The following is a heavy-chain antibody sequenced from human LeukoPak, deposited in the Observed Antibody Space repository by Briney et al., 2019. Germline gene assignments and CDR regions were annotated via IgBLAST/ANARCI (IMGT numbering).Heavy chain of an antibody. CDR1: GYTFTSYG. V-gene: IGHV1-18*01. CDR2: ISGSNGNT. D-gene: IGHD6-13*01. J-gene: IGHJ4*02. Sequence: VASVKVSCKASGYTFTSYGVSWVRQAPGQGLEWMGWISGSNGNTNNAQKVQGRVTMTTDISTSTAYMELRSLRSDDTAVYYCARYPLSYSSNWHYYFDYWGQGTLLTVSS. CDR3: ARYPLSYSSNWHYYFDY.